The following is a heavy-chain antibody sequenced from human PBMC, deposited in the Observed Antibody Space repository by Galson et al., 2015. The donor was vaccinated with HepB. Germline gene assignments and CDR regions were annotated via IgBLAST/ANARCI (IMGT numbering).Heavy chain of an antibody. CDR2: ISTYSDNT. V-gene: IGHV1-18*01. D-gene: IGHD3-9*01. CDR1: GYTFNSYG. J-gene: IGHJ4*02. Sequence: SVKVSCKASGYTFNSYGISWVRQAPGRGLEWMGRISTYSDNTDFPQKFQDRVIMITDTSTSTAYMALRSLRSDDTAIYYCAREGINDVLTGYYNQFDFWGQGTLVTVSS. CDR3: AREGINDVLTGYYNQFDF.